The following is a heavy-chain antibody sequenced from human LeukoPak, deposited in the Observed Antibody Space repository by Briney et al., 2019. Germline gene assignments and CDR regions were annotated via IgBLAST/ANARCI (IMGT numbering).Heavy chain of an antibody. J-gene: IGHJ4*02. Sequence: SETLSLTCSVSNDSIRNYYWSWIRQPPGKALEWIGYSYHTGNTNYNPSLKSRLTMSIDTSKNQFSLNLNSVTAADTAVYYCARGNYGSGSYYVVDFDYWGQGTLVTVSS. V-gene: IGHV4-59*01. CDR2: SYHTGNT. CDR1: NDSIRNYY. D-gene: IGHD3-10*01. CDR3: ARGNYGSGSYYVVDFDY.